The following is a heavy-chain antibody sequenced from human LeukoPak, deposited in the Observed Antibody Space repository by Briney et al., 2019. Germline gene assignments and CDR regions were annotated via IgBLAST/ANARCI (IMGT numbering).Heavy chain of an antibody. CDR1: GFTFSSYA. V-gene: IGHV3-23*01. CDR2: ISGSGGST. J-gene: IGHJ6*02. D-gene: IGHD4-17*01. CDR3: AKVSPTVYYYYGMDV. Sequence: GGSLRLSCAVSGFTFSSYAMSWVRQAPGKGLEWVSAISGSGGSTYYADSVKGRFTISRDNSKNTLYLQMDSLRAEDTAVYYCAKVSPTVYYYYGMDVWGQGTTVTVSS.